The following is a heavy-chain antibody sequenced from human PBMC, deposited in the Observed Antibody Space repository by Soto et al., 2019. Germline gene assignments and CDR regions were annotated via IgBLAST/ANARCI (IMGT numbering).Heavy chain of an antibody. V-gene: IGHV4-34*01. Sequence: SETLSLTCAVYGGSFSGYYWSWIRQPPGKGLEWIGSIYYSGSTYYNPSLKSRVTISVDTSKNQFSLKLSSVTAADTAVYYCARHPINIVVVPAATFDYCGQGTLVTVSS. CDR1: GGSFSGYY. CDR2: IYYSGST. J-gene: IGHJ4*02. D-gene: IGHD2-2*01. CDR3: ARHPINIVVVPAATFDY.